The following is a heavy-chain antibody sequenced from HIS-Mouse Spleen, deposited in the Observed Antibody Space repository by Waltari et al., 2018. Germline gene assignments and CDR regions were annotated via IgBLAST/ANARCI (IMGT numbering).Heavy chain of an antibody. CDR2: SNPNRGCT. CDR1: GYTFTGYY. CDR3: ARGYLAAGNFDY. Sequence: QVQLVQSGAEVKKPGASVKVSCKASGYTFTGYYMHWVRQAPGQGLEWMGWSNPNRGCTNYAQKVQGRVTMTRDTSISTAYMELSRLRSDDTAVYYCARGYLAAGNFDYWGQGTLVTVSS. J-gene: IGHJ4*02. D-gene: IGHD6-13*01. V-gene: IGHV1-2*02.